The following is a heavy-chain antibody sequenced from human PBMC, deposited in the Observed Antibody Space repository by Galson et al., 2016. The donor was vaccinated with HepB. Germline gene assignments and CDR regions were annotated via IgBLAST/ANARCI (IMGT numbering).Heavy chain of an antibody. CDR1: GDSVSSISAG. CDR2: TYYRSKWNN. CDR3: TREVLFSSPSECNGVWRGGTLTL. V-gene: IGHV6-1*01. D-gene: IGHD2-8*01. Sequence: CAISGDSVSSISAGWNWIRQSPSRGLEWLGRTYYRSKWNNDFALSLKGRITINPDTSKNQFSLHLNSVTPEDTAAYYCTREVLFSSPSECNGVWRGGTLTLWGQGTLATASS. J-gene: IGHJ1*01.